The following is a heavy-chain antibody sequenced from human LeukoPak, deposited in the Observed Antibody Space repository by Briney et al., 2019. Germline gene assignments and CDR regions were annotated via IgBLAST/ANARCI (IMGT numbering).Heavy chain of an antibody. CDR3: AKVRQGYSGYPYFDY. CDR1: GFTFSSYG. CDR2: IWYDGSNK. Sequence: GGSLRLSCAASGFTFSSYGMHWVRQAPGKGLEWVQVIWYDGSNKYYADSVKGRFTISRDNSKNTLYLQMNSLRAEDTAVYYCAKVRQGYSGYPYFDYWGQGTLVTVSS. J-gene: IGHJ4*02. D-gene: IGHD5-12*01. V-gene: IGHV3-33*06.